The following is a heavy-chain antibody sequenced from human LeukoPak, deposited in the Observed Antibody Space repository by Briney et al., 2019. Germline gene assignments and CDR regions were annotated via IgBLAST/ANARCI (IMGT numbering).Heavy chain of an antibody. CDR3: ARDQYYYDSSGYYTGDYYYYYGMDV. CDR2: VRSSGSTI. J-gene: IGHJ6*02. Sequence: GSLRLSCAASGFTFSSYEMNWVRQAPGKGLEWVSYVRSSGSTIYYADSVKGRFTISRDNAKNSLYLQMNSLRAEDTAVYYCARDQYYYDSSGYYTGDYYYYYGMDVWGQGTTVTVSS. V-gene: IGHV3-48*03. CDR1: GFTFSSYE. D-gene: IGHD3-22*01.